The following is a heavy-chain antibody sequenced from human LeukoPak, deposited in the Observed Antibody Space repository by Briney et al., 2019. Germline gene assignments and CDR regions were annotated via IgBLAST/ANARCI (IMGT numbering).Heavy chain of an antibody. CDR1: GGTFSRSA. V-gene: IGHV1-69*13. CDR2: IIPMFGAA. CDR3: ARNMRSGYVDY. J-gene: IGHJ4*02. D-gene: IGHD3-22*01. Sequence: GASVEVSCKASGGTFSRSAISWVRQAPGQGLEWMGGIIPMFGAANYAQKFQGRITISADESTNIAYMELSSLRSEDTAVYYCARNMRSGYVDYWGQGTLVTVSS.